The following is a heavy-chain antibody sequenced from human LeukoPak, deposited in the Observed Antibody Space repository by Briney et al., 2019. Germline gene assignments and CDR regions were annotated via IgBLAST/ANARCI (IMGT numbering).Heavy chain of an antibody. D-gene: IGHD3-9*01. J-gene: IGHJ4*02. Sequence: GGSLRLSCATSGFTFSSYAMSWVRQAPGKGLEWVSGISGSGDITYYADSVKGRFTISRDNAKNSLYLQMNSLRAEDTAVYYCAKGPLRYFDWLLYPPDYWGQGTLVTVSS. CDR3: AKGPLRYFDWLLYPPDY. CDR1: GFTFSSYA. V-gene: IGHV3-23*01. CDR2: ISGSGDIT.